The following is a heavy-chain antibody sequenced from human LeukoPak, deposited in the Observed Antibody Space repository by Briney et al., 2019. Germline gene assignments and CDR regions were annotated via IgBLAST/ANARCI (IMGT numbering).Heavy chain of an antibody. V-gene: IGHV1-69*04. CDR1: GGTFSSYA. CDR2: IIPILGIA. Sequence: ASVKVSCKASGGTFSSYAISWVRQAPGQGLEWMGRIIPILGIANYAQKFQGRVTITADKSTSTAYMELSSLRSEDTAVYYCARGPDSGGYLLTRYGMDVWGQGTTVTVSS. CDR3: ARGPDSGGYLLTRYGMDV. D-gene: IGHD3-22*01. J-gene: IGHJ6*02.